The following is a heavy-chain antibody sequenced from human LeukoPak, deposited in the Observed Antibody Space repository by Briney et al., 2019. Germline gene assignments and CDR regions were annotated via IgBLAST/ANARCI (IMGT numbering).Heavy chain of an antibody. J-gene: IGHJ5*02. V-gene: IGHV1-46*01. D-gene: IGHD2-15*01. CDR1: GYTFTSYY. CDR2: INPSGGST. Sequence: ASVKVSCKASGYTFTSYYMHWVRQAPGQGLEWMGIINPSGGSTSYAQKFQGRVTMTRDMSTSTVYMELSSLRAGETAVYYCARQEIIVVVVAATLNWGYNWFDPWGQGTLVTVSS. CDR3: ARQEIIVVVVAATLNWGYNWFDP.